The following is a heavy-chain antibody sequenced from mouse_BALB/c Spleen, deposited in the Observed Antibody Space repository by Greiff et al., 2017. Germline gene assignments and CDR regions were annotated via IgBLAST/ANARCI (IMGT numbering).Heavy chain of an antibody. D-gene: IGHD2-1*01. CDR1: GFTFSSYA. V-gene: IGHV5-6-5*01. CDR3: TRDLDGNYAMDY. CDR2: ISSGGST. J-gene: IGHJ4*01. Sequence: EVKLMESGGGLVKPGGSLKLSCAASGFTFSSYAMSWVRQTPEKRLEWVASISSGGSTYYPDSVKGRFTISRDNARNTLYLQMSSLKSEDTAMYYCTRDLDGNYAMDYWGQGTSVTVSS.